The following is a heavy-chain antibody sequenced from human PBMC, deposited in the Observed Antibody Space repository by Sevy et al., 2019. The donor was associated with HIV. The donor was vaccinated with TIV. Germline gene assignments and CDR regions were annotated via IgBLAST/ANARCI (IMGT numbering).Heavy chain of an antibody. Sequence: ASVKVSCKASGYTFKNFGISWVRQAPGQGLEWMGWINPYNGNTKYAQRLQGRVTMTTDTSTSTAYMELRSLRSDDTGGSNPYQCNPKDAPEAPGRVTMTTGTSTDTAVMGVRRLGSDDTAGDYCSRGGTLITKVIWGQGTLVNVSS. D-gene: IGHD3-16*01. CDR2: INPYNGNT. CDR1: GYTFKNFG. CDR3: YQCNPKDAPEAPGRVTMTTGTSTDTAVMGVRRLGSDDTAGDYCSRGGTLITKVI. J-gene: IGHJ4*02. V-gene: IGHV1-18*01.